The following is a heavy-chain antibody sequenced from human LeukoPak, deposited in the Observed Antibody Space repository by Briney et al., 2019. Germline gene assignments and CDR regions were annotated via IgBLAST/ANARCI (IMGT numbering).Heavy chain of an antibody. CDR3: ARDRGFYYGSHAFDI. CDR2: IYYSGST. D-gene: IGHD3-10*01. J-gene: IGHJ3*02. V-gene: IGHV4-59*01. CDR1: GXSISSYY. Sequence: SETLSLTCTVSGXSISSYYWSWIRQPPGKGLEWIGYIYYSGSTNYNPSLKSRVTISVDTSKNQFSLKLSSVTAADTAVYYCARDRGFYYGSHAFDIWGQGTMVTVSS.